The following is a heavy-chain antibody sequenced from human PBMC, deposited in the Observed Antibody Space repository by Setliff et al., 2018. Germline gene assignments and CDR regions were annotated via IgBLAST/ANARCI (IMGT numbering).Heavy chain of an antibody. J-gene: IGHJ5*01. D-gene: IGHD3-22*01. Sequence: GGSLRLSCSVSGITFKNAWMTWVRQAPGKGPEWVGRIKSSLEGATSDYGAPAKGRFTISRDDSKNMIYLQMNNLKTEDTGFYYCTTGPRDSRNYLTWLGSWGQGTLVTVSS. CDR3: TTGPRDSRNYLTWLGS. V-gene: IGHV3-15*01. CDR1: GITFKNAW. CDR2: IKSSLEGATS.